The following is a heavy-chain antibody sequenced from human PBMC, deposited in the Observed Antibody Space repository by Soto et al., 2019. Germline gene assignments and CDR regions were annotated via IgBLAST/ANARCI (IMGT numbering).Heavy chain of an antibody. CDR3: ARGGTRITIFGVFNWFDP. Sequence: SETLSLTCAVYGGSFSGYYWSWIRQPPGKGLEWIGEINHSGSTNYNPSLKSRVTISVDTSKNQFSLKLSFVTAADTAVYYCARGGTRITIFGVFNWFDPWGQGTMVTVSS. J-gene: IGHJ5*02. V-gene: IGHV4-34*01. D-gene: IGHD3-3*01. CDR1: GGSFSGYY. CDR2: INHSGST.